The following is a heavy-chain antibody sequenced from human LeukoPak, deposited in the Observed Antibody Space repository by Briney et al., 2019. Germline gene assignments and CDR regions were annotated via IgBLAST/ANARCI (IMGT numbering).Heavy chain of an antibody. J-gene: IGHJ4*02. CDR2: ISGYNGNT. V-gene: IGHV1-18*01. D-gene: IGHD6-6*01. CDR1: ACSFTNYG. Sequence: ASVKVSCKASACSFTNYGITWVRQAPGLGLEWVGWISGYNGNTNYAQKLQGRVTMTTDTSTSTAYMELRSLRSDDTAVYYRARDYSSSSGYFDYWGQGTLVTVSS. CDR3: ARDYSSSSGYFDY.